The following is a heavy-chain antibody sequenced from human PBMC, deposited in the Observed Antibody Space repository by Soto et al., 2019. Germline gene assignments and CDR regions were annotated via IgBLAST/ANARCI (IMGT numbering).Heavy chain of an antibody. J-gene: IGHJ4*02. CDR2: MNPNSGNT. V-gene: IGHV1-8*01. D-gene: IGHD2-15*01. Sequence: ASVKVSCKASGYTFTSYDINWVRQATGQGLEWMGWMNPNSGNTGYAQKFQGRVTMTRNTSISTAYMELSSLRSEDTAVYYCAIGYCSGGSCPPPFDYWGQGTLVTVSS. CDR1: GYTFTSYD. CDR3: AIGYCSGGSCPPPFDY.